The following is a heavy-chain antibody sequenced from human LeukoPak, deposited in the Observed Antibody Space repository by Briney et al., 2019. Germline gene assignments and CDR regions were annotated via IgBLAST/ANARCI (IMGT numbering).Heavy chain of an antibody. D-gene: IGHD3-3*01. CDR2: INHSGST. Sequence: SETLSLTCTVSGGSISSYYWSWIRQPPGKGLEWVGEINHSGSTNYNPSLKSRVTISVDTSKNQFSLKLSSVTAADTAVYYCARVRSGYYRDFDYWGQGTLVTVSS. V-gene: IGHV4-34*01. CDR3: ARVRSGYYRDFDY. J-gene: IGHJ4*02. CDR1: GGSISSYY.